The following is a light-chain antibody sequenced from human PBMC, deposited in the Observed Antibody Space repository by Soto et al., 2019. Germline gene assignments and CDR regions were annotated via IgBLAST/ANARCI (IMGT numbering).Light chain of an antibody. CDR3: QQYNTWPIT. CDR1: QSVSNN. CDR2: GAS. V-gene: IGKV3-15*01. Sequence: EIMMTQSPATLSVSPGERATLSCRASQSVSNNLAWYQQQPGQAPRLLIFGASTRATGIPARFSGSGSGTEFTLTISSLQSEDFAVYYCQQYNTWPITFGQGTRLEMK. J-gene: IGKJ5*01.